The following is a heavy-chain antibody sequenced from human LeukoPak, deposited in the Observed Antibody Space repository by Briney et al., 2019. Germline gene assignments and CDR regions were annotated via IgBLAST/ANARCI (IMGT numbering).Heavy chain of an antibody. V-gene: IGHV1-24*01. CDR1: GYTLTELS. Sequence: ASVKVSCKVSGYTLTELSMHWVRQAPGKGLEWMGGFDPEDGETIYAQKFQGRVTMTEDTSTDTAYMELSSLRSEDTAVYYCATGIGLRYFDWLLLRDAFDIWGQGTMVTVSS. D-gene: IGHD3-9*01. CDR2: FDPEDGET. CDR3: ATGIGLRYFDWLLLRDAFDI. J-gene: IGHJ3*02.